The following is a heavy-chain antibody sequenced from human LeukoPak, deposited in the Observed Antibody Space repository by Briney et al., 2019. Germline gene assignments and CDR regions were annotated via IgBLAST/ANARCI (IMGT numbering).Heavy chain of an antibody. CDR1: GGSISSGDYY. D-gene: IGHD6-13*01. CDR2: IYYSGST. CDR3: ARAAAGGAPFDY. J-gene: IGHJ4*02. Sequence: PSETLSLTCTVSGGSISSGDYYWSWIRQPPGKGLEWIGYIYYSGSTYYNPSLKSRVTISVDMSKNQFSLKLSSVTAADTAVYYCARAAAGGAPFDYWGQGTLVTVSS. V-gene: IGHV4-30-4*01.